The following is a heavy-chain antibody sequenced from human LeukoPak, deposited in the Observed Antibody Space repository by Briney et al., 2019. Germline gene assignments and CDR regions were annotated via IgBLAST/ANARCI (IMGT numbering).Heavy chain of an antibody. CDR1: GFTVSSNY. CDR3: ARDLPGDVPAAIGRPGYYYYGMDV. Sequence: GGSLRLSCAASGFTVSSNYMSWVRQAPGKGLEWVSVIYSGGSAYYADSVKGRFTISRDNSKNTLYLQMNSLRAEDTAVYYCARDLPGDVPAAIGRPGYYYYGMDVWGQGTTVTVSS. D-gene: IGHD2-2*01. J-gene: IGHJ6*02. CDR2: IYSGGSA. V-gene: IGHV3-66*01.